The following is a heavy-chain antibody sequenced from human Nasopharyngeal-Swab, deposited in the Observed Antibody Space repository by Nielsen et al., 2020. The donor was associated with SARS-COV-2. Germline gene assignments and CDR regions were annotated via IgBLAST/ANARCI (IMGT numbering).Heavy chain of an antibody. CDR3: ASLLWFGVLPSDYYYYGMDV. CDR2: ISSSGSTI. J-gene: IGHJ6*02. Sequence: GGSLRLSCAASGFTFSDYYMSWIRQAPGKGLEWVSYISSSGSTIYYADSVKGRFTISRDNAKNSLYLQMNSLRAEDTAVYYCASLLWFGVLPSDYYYYGMDVWGQGTTVTVSS. D-gene: IGHD3-10*01. V-gene: IGHV3-11*04. CDR1: GFTFSDYY.